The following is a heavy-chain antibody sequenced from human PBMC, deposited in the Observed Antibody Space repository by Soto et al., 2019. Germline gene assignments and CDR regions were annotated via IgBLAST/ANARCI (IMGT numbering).Heavy chain of an antibody. Sequence: QVQLVESGGGVVQPGRSLRLSCAASGFTFSSYAMHWVRQAPGTGLEWVAVISSDGSHTYYADSVQGRFTISRDNSKNSLYLQMYSRRSEDTAANYGAREVVAPEGYYYGLDVWGQGTTVTVSS. CDR2: ISSDGSHT. V-gene: IGHV3-30-3*01. CDR3: AREVVAPEGYYYGLDV. J-gene: IGHJ6*02. D-gene: IGHD2-15*01. CDR1: GFTFSSYA.